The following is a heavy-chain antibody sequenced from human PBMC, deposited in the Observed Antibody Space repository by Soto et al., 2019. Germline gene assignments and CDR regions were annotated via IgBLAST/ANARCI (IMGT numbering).Heavy chain of an antibody. J-gene: IGHJ6*02. Sequence: TLSLTCTVSGGSISSGGYYWSWIRQHPGKGLEWIGYIYYSGSTYYNPSLKSRVTISVDTSKNQFSLKLSSVTAADTAVYYCARDITYYDSSGIATTTRYYGMDVWGQGTTVTVSS. CDR2: IYYSGST. CDR3: ARDITYYDSSGIATTTRYYGMDV. CDR1: GGSISSGGYY. V-gene: IGHV4-31*03. D-gene: IGHD3-22*01.